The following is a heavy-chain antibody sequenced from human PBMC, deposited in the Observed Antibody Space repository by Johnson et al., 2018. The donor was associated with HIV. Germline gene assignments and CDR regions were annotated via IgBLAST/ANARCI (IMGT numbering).Heavy chain of an antibody. CDR3: ARDGYSSSSFGAFDI. Sequence: VQLVESGGGLVKPGGSLRLSCAASGFTFSDYYMSWIRQAPGKGLEWVSVIYSGGSTYYAESVKGRFTISRDNSKNTLYLQMNSLRAEDTAVYYCARDGYSSSSFGAFDIWGQGTMVTVSS. CDR2: IYSGGST. CDR1: GFTFSDYY. J-gene: IGHJ3*02. V-gene: IGHV3-66*01. D-gene: IGHD6-6*01.